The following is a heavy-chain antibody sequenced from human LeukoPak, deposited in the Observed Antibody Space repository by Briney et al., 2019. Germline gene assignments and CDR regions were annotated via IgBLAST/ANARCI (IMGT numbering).Heavy chain of an antibody. CDR2: MNPNSGNT. V-gene: IGHV1-8*01. D-gene: IGHD4-23*01. J-gene: IGHJ6*03. Sequence: ASVKVSCKASGYTFTSYDINWVRQATGQGLAWMGWMNPNSGNTGYAQKFQGRVTMTRNTSISTAYMELSTLRPEDTAVYYCARVRRWYYYMDVWGKGTTVTVSS. CDR3: ARVRRWYYYMDV. CDR1: GYTFTSYD.